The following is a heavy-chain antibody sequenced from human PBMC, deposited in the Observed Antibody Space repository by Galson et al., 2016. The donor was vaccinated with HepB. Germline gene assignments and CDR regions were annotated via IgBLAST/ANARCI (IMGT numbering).Heavy chain of an antibody. CDR1: GFTFVRSV. Sequence: SVKVSCKASGFTFVRSVVQWVRQARGQRLEWIGWIVVGSGNTHYAQKFQERITLTRDMSTSTAYMELSSLRSDDTAVYFCAPVDILTRPARFDSWGQGTLVTVSS. V-gene: IGHV1-58*01. D-gene: IGHD3-9*01. CDR2: IVVGSGNT. CDR3: APVDILTRPARFDS. J-gene: IGHJ5*01.